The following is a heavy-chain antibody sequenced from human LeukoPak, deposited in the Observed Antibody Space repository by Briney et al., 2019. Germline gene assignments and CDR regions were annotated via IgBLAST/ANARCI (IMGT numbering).Heavy chain of an antibody. V-gene: IGHV1-69*02. CDR1: GGTFSSYT. Sequence: SVKVSCKASGGTFSSYTISWVRQAPGQGLEWMGRIITILGIANYAQKFQGRVTITADKSTSTAYMALSSLRSEDTAVYYCAPAGGGGDTDYWGQGTLVTVSS. CDR3: APAGGGGDTDY. CDR2: IITILGIA. J-gene: IGHJ4*02. D-gene: IGHD2-21*01.